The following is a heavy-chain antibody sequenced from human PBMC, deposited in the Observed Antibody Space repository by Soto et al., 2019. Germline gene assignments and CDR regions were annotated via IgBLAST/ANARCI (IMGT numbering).Heavy chain of an antibody. J-gene: IGHJ3*02. Sequence: SVKVSCKASGGTFSSYTISWVRQAPGQGLEWMGRIIPILGIANYAQKFQGRVTITADKSTSTAYMELSSLRSEDTAVYYCARDRDIVVVPAASIAFDIWGQGTMVTVSS. D-gene: IGHD2-2*01. CDR1: GGTFSSYT. V-gene: IGHV1-69*04. CDR2: IIPILGIA. CDR3: ARDRDIVVVPAASIAFDI.